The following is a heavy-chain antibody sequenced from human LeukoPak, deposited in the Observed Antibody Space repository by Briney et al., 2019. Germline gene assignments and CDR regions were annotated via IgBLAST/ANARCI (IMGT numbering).Heavy chain of an antibody. CDR1: GFTFSSYG. CDR3: ARDDLSGTYPRNY. J-gene: IGHJ4*02. V-gene: IGHV3-30*03. Sequence: GGSLRLSCAASGFTFSSYGMHWVRQAPGKGLEWVAVISYDGSNKYYADSVKGRFTISRDNSKNTLYLQMNSLRAEDTAVYYCARDDLSGTYPRNYWGQGILVTVSS. D-gene: IGHD1-26*01. CDR2: ISYDGSNK.